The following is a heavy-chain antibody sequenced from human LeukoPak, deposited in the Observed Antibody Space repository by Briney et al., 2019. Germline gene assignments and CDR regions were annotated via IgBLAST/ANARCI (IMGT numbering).Heavy chain of an antibody. CDR1: GFTFSSYS. CDR2: ISSSSSYI. V-gene: IGHV3-21*01. Sequence: GGSLRLSCAASGFTFSSYSMNWVRQAPGKGLEWVSSISSSSSYIYYADSVKGRFTISRDNAKNSLYLQMNSLRAEDTAVYYCASTNLRLGELSSNAFDIWGQGTMVTVSS. CDR3: ASTNLRLGELSSNAFDI. D-gene: IGHD3-16*02. J-gene: IGHJ3*02.